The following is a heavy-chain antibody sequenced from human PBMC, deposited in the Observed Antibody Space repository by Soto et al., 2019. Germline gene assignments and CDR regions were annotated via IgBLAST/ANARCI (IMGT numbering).Heavy chain of an antibody. V-gene: IGHV3-30*18. D-gene: IGHD1-1*01. CDR1: GFMFNAYG. CDR2: ISFDGSNQ. Sequence: PGGSLRLSCAASGFMFNAYGMHWVRQAPGNGLEWVAVISFDGSNQYYEESVKGRFTISRDNSKNTLYLQMHSLRADDTGVYFCVKARTMAGTGTTPRSFDIWGRGTMVTVSS. J-gene: IGHJ3*02. CDR3: VKARTMAGTGTTPRSFDI.